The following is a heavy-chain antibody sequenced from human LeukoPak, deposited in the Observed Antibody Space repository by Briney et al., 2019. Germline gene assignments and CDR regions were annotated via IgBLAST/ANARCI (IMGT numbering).Heavy chain of an antibody. CDR1: AFTFSNAW. Sequence: SGGSLRLSCAASAFTFSNAWMNWVRQAPGKGLEWVGRIKSKTDGGTTDYAAPVKGRFTISRDDSKSIAYLQMNSLKTEDTAVYYCTRDPPYYYGSGSYFDYWGQGTLVTVSS. CDR2: IKSKTDGGTT. J-gene: IGHJ4*02. CDR3: TRDPPYYYGSGSYFDY. V-gene: IGHV3-15*01. D-gene: IGHD3-10*01.